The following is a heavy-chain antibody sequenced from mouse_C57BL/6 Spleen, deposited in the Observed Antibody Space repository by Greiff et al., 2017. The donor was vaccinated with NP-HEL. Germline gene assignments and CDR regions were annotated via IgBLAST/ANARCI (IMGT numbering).Heavy chain of an antibody. D-gene: IGHD1-1*01. J-gene: IGHJ1*03. V-gene: IGHV1-62-2*01. CDR3: ARHEDPYYYGSYWYFDV. CDR1: GYTFTEYT. Sequence: QVQLQQSGAELVKPGASVKLSCKASGYTFTEYTIHWVKQRSGQGLEWIGWFYPGSGSIKYNEKFKDKATLTADKSSSTVYMELSRLTSEDSAVYFCARHEDPYYYGSYWYFDVWGTGTTVTVSS. CDR2: FYPGSGSI.